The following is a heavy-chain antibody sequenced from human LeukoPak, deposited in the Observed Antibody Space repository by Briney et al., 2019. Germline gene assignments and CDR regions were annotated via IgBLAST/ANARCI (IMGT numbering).Heavy chain of an antibody. CDR1: GFTFSSYA. CDR3: AKVPPVALLAPPDY. V-gene: IGHV3-23*01. CDR2: ISDGGGST. J-gene: IGHJ4*02. D-gene: IGHD3-3*02. Sequence: GALRLSCAASGFTFSSYAMSWVRQAPGKGLEWVSVISDGGGSTHYADSVKGRFTISRDNSKNMLYLQMNSLRAEDTAVYYCAKVPPVALLAPPDYWGQGTLVTVSS.